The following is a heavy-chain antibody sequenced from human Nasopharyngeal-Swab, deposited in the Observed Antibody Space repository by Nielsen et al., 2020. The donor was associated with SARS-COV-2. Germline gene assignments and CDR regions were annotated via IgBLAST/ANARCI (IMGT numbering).Heavy chain of an antibody. CDR1: GFTFSSYG. D-gene: IGHD4-17*01. Sequence: GESLKISCAASGFTFSSYGMHWVRQAPGKGLEWVAVIWYDGSNKYYADSVQGRFTISRDNSKNTLYLQMNSLRAEDTAVYYCARENDYADEYYFDYWGQGTLVTVSS. J-gene: IGHJ4*02. CDR3: ARENDYADEYYFDY. CDR2: IWYDGSNK. V-gene: IGHV3-33*08.